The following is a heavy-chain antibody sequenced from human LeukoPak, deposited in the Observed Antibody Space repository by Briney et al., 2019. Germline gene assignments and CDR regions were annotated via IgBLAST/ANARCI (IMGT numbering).Heavy chain of an antibody. D-gene: IGHD3-10*01. CDR2: LYYSGST. CDR1: GGSISSSSYY. Sequence: SETLSLTCTVSGGSISSSSYYWGWIRQPPGKGLEWIGSLYYSGSTYYNPSLKSRVTISVDTSKNQFSLKLSSVTAADTAVYYCARGPPYGYFDYWGQGTLVTVSS. J-gene: IGHJ4*02. V-gene: IGHV4-39*07. CDR3: ARGPPYGYFDY.